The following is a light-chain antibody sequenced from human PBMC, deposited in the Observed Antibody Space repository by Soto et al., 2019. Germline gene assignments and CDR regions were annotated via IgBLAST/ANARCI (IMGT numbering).Light chain of an antibody. CDR1: QSVRSSY. V-gene: IGKV3-20*01. J-gene: IGKJ1*01. CDR2: GVS. Sequence: EIVLTQSPGTLSLSPGERATLSCRASQSVRSSYLAWYQQKLGQAPRLLIYGVSNWATGIPDRFSGSGSGTDFTLTISRLESEDFAVYYCQQYGTAPSTFGQGTKVEIK. CDR3: QQYGTAPST.